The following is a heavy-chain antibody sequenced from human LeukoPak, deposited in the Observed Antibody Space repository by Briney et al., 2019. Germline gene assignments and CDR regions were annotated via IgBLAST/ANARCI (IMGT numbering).Heavy chain of an antibody. D-gene: IGHD2-8*01. V-gene: IGHV4-61*01. CDR2: IYYSGST. J-gene: IGHJ3*02. CDR3: TRSTNLEALDI. CDR1: GGSIISGTYS. Sequence: PSETLSLTCAVSGGSIISGTYSWSWIRQPPGKGLEWIGYIYYSGSTNYNPSLKSRVTISIDTSKNQFSLRLRSVTTADTAVYYCTRSTNLEALDIWGQGTMVTVSS.